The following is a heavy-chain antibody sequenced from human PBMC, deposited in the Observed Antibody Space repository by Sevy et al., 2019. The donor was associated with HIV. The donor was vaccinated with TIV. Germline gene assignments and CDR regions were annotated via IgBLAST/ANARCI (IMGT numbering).Heavy chain of an antibody. Sequence: GGSLRLSCAASGFTFTYAWMNWVRQAPGKGLEWVGRIKAKADGGTIDYAAPVRGRFTISRDDSKHMLYLQMSNLKTEDTAVYYCTTDPIILLMVTDGVDVWGQGTTVTVSS. CDR1: GFTFTYAW. J-gene: IGHJ6*02. D-gene: IGHD2-8*01. CDR2: IKAKADGGTI. V-gene: IGHV3-15*01. CDR3: TTDPIILLMVTDGVDV.